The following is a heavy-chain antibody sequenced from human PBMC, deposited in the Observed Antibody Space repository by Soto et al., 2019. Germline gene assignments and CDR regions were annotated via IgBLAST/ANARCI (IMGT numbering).Heavy chain of an antibody. V-gene: IGHV3-33*01. D-gene: IGHD6-6*01. J-gene: IGHJ4*02. CDR1: GFTFSSYG. CDR3: ARDHIAARAFDY. Sequence: QVQLVESGGGVVQPGRSLRLSCAASGFTFSSYGMHWVRQAPGKGLEWLAVIWYDGSNKYYADSVKGRFTISRDNSKNTLYLQMNSPRAEDTAVYYCARDHIAARAFDYWGQGTLVTVSS. CDR2: IWYDGSNK.